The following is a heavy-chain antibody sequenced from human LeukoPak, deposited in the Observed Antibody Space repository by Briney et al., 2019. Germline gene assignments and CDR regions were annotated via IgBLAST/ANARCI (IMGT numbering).Heavy chain of an antibody. J-gene: IGHJ6*02. Sequence: GASVKVSCKASGGTFSSYAISWVRQAPGQGLEWMGGIIPIFGTANYAQKFQGRVTITADKSTSTAYMELSSLRSEDTAVYYCARDRLKAAMVYYYYGMDVWGQGTTVTVSS. CDR3: ARDRLKAAMVYYYYGMDV. CDR1: GGTFSSYA. CDR2: IIPIFGTA. D-gene: IGHD5-18*01. V-gene: IGHV1-69*06.